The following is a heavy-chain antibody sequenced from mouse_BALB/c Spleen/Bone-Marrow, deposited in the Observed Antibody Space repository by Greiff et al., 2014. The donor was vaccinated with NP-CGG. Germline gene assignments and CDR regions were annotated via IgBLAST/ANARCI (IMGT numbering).Heavy chain of an antibody. Sequence: VQLQQSGAELARPGASVKLSCKASGYTFTSYWMQWVKQRPGQGLEWIGAIYPGDGDTRYTQKFKGKATLTADKSSSTAYMQLSRLASEDSAVYYCERTGDYYGSMDYWGQGTSVTVSS. CDR1: GYTFTSYW. CDR2: IYPGDGDT. CDR3: ERTGDYYGSMDY. J-gene: IGHJ4*01. V-gene: IGHV1-87*01. D-gene: IGHD2-1*01.